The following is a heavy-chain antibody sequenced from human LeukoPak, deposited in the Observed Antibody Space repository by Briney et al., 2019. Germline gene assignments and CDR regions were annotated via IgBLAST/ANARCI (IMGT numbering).Heavy chain of an antibody. CDR3: ARDYPPYYFDY. J-gene: IGHJ4*02. V-gene: IGHV4-59*01. Sequence: PSETLSLTCTVSGASISSYYWSWIRQPPGKGLEWIGYIYYSGSTNYNPSLKSRVTISVDTSKNQFSLKLSSVTAADTAVYYCARDYPPYYFDYWDQGTLVTVPS. CDR2: IYYSGST. CDR1: GASISSYY.